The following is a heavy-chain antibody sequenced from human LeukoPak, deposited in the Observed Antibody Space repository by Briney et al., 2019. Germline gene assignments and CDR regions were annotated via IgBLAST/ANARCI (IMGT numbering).Heavy chain of an antibody. Sequence: GGSLRLSCAASGFTFSSYGMHWVRQAPGKGLEWVAVIWYDGSNKYYADSVKGRFTISRDNSKNTLYLQMNSLRAEDTAVYYCAKPPVVVVAGLYFDYWGQGTLVTVSS. CDR1: GFTFSSYG. CDR2: IWYDGSNK. J-gene: IGHJ4*02. CDR3: AKPPVVVVAGLYFDY. V-gene: IGHV3-33*06. D-gene: IGHD6-19*01.